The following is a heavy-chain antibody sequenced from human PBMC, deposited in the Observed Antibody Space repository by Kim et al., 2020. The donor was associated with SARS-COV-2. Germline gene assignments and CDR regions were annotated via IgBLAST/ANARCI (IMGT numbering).Heavy chain of an antibody. J-gene: IGHJ3*02. CDR2: ISGSGGST. V-gene: IGHV3-23*01. CDR1: GFTFSSYA. Sequence: GGSLRLSCAASGFTFSSYAMSWVRQAPGKGLEWVSAISGSGGSTYYADSVKGRFTISRDNSKNTLYLQMNSLRAEDTAVYYCAKGLCSGGSCYSFLDDAFDIWGQGKMVTVSS. D-gene: IGHD2-15*01. CDR3: AKGLCSGGSCYSFLDDAFDI.